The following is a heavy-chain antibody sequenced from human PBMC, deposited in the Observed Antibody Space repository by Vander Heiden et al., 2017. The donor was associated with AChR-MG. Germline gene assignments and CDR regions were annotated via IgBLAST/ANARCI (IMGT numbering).Heavy chain of an antibody. CDR3: AKNDKFSSNPPDY. CDR1: GSTFNSNA. J-gene: IGHJ4*02. D-gene: IGHD1-1*01. CDR2: ISGDAVST. V-gene: IGHV3-23*01. Sequence: EVQLLESGGGLVQPGGSLRLSRGVAGSTFNSNAMTWVRPAPGKGLEWVSGISGDAVSTYYADSVKGRFTISRDNFKNTLFLQMNSLRAEDTAVYYCAKNDKFSSNPPDYWGQGTLVTVSS.